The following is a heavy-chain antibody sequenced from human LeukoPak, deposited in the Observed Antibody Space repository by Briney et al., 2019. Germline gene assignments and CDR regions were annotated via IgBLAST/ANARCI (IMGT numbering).Heavy chain of an antibody. CDR1: GYTFTSYA. CDR3: ARGDSGPTYNSNWYETDY. CDR2: INANTGNP. D-gene: IGHD6-13*01. Sequence: ASVKVSCKASGYTFTSYAMNWVRQAPGQGLEWVGWINANTGNPTYALGFTGRFVLSLDTSVSTAYLQISSLKAEDTAVYYCARGDSGPTYNSNWYETDYWGQGTLVTVSS. V-gene: IGHV7-4-1*02. J-gene: IGHJ4*02.